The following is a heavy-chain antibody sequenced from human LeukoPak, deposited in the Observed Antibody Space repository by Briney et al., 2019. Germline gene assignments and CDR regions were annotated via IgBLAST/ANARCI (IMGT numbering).Heavy chain of an antibody. CDR1: GFTFCTYA. V-gene: IGHV3-23*01. Sequence: GGSLRLSSAASGFTFCTYAMSWVRQAPGKRLEWVSSVFGNGITYYADSVKGRFTISRDNSKNTLYLQTNSLRAEDTAVYYCAKVSRGYCRGGTCYYYYGLDVWGQGTTVTVSS. CDR3: AKVSRGYCRGGTCYYYYGLDV. CDR2: VFGNGIT. D-gene: IGHD2-15*01. J-gene: IGHJ6*02.